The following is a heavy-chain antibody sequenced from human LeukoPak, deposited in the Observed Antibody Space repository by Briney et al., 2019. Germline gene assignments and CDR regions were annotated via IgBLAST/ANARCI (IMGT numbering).Heavy chain of an antibody. J-gene: IGHJ4*02. D-gene: IGHD3-10*01. CDR2: ISSSGSTI. Sequence: GGSLRLSCAASGFTFSDYYMSWLRQAPGKGLEWVSYISSSGSTIYYADSVKGRFTISRDNAKDAVYLQMNSLRGEDTAVYYCVRDYLGESGAGGCWGQGILVTVSS. CDR3: VRDYLGESGAGGC. V-gene: IGHV3-11*04. CDR1: GFTFSDYY.